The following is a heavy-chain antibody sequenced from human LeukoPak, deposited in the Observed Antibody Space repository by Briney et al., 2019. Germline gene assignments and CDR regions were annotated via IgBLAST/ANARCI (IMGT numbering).Heavy chain of an antibody. Sequence: SETLSLTCAVYGGSFSGYYWSWIRQPPGKGLEWIGEINHSGSTNYNPSLKSRVTISVDTSKNQFSLKLSSVTAADTAVYYCARVRVPLGAFDIWGQGTMVTASS. CDR3: ARVRVPLGAFDI. CDR1: GGSFSGYY. V-gene: IGHV4-34*01. D-gene: IGHD3-10*01. J-gene: IGHJ3*02. CDR2: INHSGST.